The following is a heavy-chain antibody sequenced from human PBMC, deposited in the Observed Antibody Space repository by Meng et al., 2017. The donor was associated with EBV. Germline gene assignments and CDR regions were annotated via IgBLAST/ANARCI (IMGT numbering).Heavy chain of an antibody. Sequence: ITLKGSGPTLVKPTHTLLLTCTFSGISLTTSGVGVGWIRQPPGKALEWLAVIYWDDAKRYSPSLKNRLTITKDTSKNQVVLTMTNMDPVDTATYFCAHSKYYSDSGGYWDYFDDWGQGTLVTVSS. CDR3: AHSKYYSDSGGYWDYFDD. V-gene: IGHV2-5*02. CDR1: GISLTTSGVG. CDR2: IYWDDAK. D-gene: IGHD3-10*01. J-gene: IGHJ4*02.